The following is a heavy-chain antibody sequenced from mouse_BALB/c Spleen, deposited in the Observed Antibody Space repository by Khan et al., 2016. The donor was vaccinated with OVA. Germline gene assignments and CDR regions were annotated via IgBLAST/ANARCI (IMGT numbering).Heavy chain of an antibody. V-gene: IGHV1-34*02. CDR3: ARGYDFFAY. CDR1: GYSFTAYY. CDR2: INPNTYNI. Sequence: VQLKESGPDLVKTGASVTISCKASGYSFTAYYMNWVRLSHGKSLECIGRINPNTYNINYNQRFKGKAILTVDTSSSTAYMELHSLTSEDSAGYFCARGYDFFAYWGQGTLVTVSA. D-gene: IGHD2-14*01. J-gene: IGHJ3*01.